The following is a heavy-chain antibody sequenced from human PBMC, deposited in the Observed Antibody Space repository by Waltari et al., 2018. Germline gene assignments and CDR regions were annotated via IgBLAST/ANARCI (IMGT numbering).Heavy chain of an antibody. CDR3: ARGLRVRTFDI. CDR2: ITHSGST. J-gene: IGHJ3*02. D-gene: IGHD3-22*01. V-gene: IGHV4-34*01. Sequence: QVQLQQWGAGLLKPSETLSLSCAVYGGSVSGYYWTWVRQSPGKGLEWIGEITHSGSTYYNPSLKSRVTISVDSSKNQFSLRLTSVTAADTAVYYCARGLRVRTFDIWGQGTMVNVSS. CDR1: GGSVSGYY.